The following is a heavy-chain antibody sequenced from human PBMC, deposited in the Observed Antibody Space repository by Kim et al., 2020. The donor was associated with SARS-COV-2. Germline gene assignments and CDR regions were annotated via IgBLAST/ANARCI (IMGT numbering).Heavy chain of an antibody. CDR2: ISAYNGNT. CDR3: ARMLRSDSSGYPVGY. Sequence: ASVKVSCKASGYTFTSYGISWVRQAPGQGLEWMGWISAYNGNTNYAQKLQGRVTMTTDTSTSTAYMELRSLRSDDTAVYYCARMLRSDSSGYPVGYWGQGTLVTVSS. CDR1: GYTFTSYG. D-gene: IGHD3-22*01. V-gene: IGHV1-18*04. J-gene: IGHJ4*02.